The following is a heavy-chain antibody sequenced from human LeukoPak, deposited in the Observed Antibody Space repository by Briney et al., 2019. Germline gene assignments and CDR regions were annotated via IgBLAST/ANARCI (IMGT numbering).Heavy chain of an antibody. CDR2: INHSGST. D-gene: IGHD3-22*01. J-gene: IGHJ4*02. V-gene: IGHV4-34*01. Sequence: SETLSLTCAVYGGSFSGYYWSWIRQPPGKGLEWIGEINHSGSTNYNPSLKSRVTISVDTSKNQFSLKLSSVTAADTAVYYCARRPYYYDSSGYYSSPFDYWGQGTLVTVSS. CDR1: GGSFSGYY. CDR3: ARRPYYYDSSGYYSSPFDY.